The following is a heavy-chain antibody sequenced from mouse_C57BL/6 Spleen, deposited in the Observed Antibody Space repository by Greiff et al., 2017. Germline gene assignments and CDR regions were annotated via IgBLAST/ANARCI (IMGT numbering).Heavy chain of an antibody. CDR1: GYTFTDYE. Sequence: QVHVKQSGAELVRPGASVTLSCKASGYTFTDYEMHWVKQTPVHGLEWIGAIDPETGGTAYNQKFKGKATLTVNKSSSTAYMELRSLTSEDSAVYYCARGDSNYDYWGQGTTLTVSS. D-gene: IGHD2-5*01. CDR3: ARGDSNYDY. V-gene: IGHV1-15*01. CDR2: IDPETGGT. J-gene: IGHJ2*01.